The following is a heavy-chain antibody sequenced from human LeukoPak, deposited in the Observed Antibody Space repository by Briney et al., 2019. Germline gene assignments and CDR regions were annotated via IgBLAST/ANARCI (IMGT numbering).Heavy chain of an antibody. CDR1: GFTFGSFS. CDR3: ARDPGRSGGTCYSDY. D-gene: IGHD2-15*01. CDR2: IRCSGSGTYI. V-gene: IGHV3-21*01. Sequence: GGSLRLSCAASGFTFGSFSMTWVRQAPGKGLEWVSTIRCSGSGTYIYYADSVKGRFTISRDNAKNSLYLQMNSLRAEDTAVYYCARDPGRSGGTCYSDYWGQGTLVTVSS. J-gene: IGHJ4*02.